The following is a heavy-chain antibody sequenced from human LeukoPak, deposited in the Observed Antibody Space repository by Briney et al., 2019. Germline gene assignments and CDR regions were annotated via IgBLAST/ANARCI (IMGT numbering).Heavy chain of an antibody. Sequence: SETLSLTCTVSGGSISSSSYYWGWIRQPPGKGLEWIGSIYYSGSTCYNPSLKSLVTISVDTSKNQFPLKLSSVTAADTAVYYCGYDYVWGSYKVMVYWGQGTLVTVSS. CDR3: GYDYVWGSYKVMVY. V-gene: IGHV4-39*06. CDR2: IYYSGST. J-gene: IGHJ4*02. CDR1: GGSISSSSYY. D-gene: IGHD3-16*01.